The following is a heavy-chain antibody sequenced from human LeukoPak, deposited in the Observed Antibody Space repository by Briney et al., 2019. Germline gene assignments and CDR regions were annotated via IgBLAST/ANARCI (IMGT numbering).Heavy chain of an antibody. CDR3: ARDGTIFGVAHYYMDV. CDR2: ISAYNGNT. V-gene: IGHV1-18*01. D-gene: IGHD3-3*01. J-gene: IGHJ6*03. Sequence: ASVKVSCKASGYTFTSYGISWVRQAPGQGLEWLGWISAYNGNTNYAQKLQGRVTMTTDTSTSTAYMELRSLRSDDTAVYYCARDGTIFGVAHYYMDVWGKGTTVTVSS. CDR1: GYTFTSYG.